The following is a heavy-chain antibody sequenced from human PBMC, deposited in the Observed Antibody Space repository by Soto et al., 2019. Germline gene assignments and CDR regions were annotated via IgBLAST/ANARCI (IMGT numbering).Heavy chain of an antibody. CDR3: ARALYGSGSRNYGMDV. D-gene: IGHD3-10*01. Sequence: GESLKISCKGSGYSFSNTWINWVRQMPGKGLEWMAIIYPGNSETRYSPSFQGQVTISADTPINTAYLQWSSLKASDTATYYCARALYGSGSRNYGMDVWGQGTTVTVSS. V-gene: IGHV5-51*01. CDR1: GYSFSNTW. J-gene: IGHJ6*02. CDR2: IYPGNSET.